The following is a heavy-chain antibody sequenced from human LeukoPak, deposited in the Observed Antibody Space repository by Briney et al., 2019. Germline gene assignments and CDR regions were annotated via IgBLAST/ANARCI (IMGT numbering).Heavy chain of an antibody. D-gene: IGHD3-10*01. CDR3: ARGGRVRFGT. V-gene: IGHV4-34*01. Sequence: SETLSLTCAVYGGSFSGYYCSWIRQPPGKGLEWIGEINHSGSTNYNPSLKSRVTISVDTSKNQFSLKLSSVTAADTAVYYCARGGRVRFGTWGQGNLVTVSS. CDR1: GGSFSGYY. J-gene: IGHJ5*02. CDR2: INHSGST.